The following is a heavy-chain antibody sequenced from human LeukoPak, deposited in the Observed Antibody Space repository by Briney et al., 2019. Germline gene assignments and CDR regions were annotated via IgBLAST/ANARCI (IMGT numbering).Heavy chain of an antibody. CDR1: GYTFTDYY. V-gene: IGHV1-2*02. D-gene: IGHD3-9*01. Sequence: ASVTYAVEPSGYTFTDYYMPGVRQPPGQGLEWMGWINPNSGGTNYAQKVQRRVTMTMDTSISTAYMELSRLRSDDTAVYYCAREYYDILTGSSFDYSGPGRLLTASA. CDR2: INPNSGGT. J-gene: IGHJ4*02. CDR3: AREYYDILTGSSFDY.